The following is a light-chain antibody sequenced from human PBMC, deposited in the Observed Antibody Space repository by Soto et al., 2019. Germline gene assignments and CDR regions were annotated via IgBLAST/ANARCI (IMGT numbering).Light chain of an antibody. CDR1: QSVSSSF. CDR3: EHYCSSPQK. V-gene: IGKV3-20*01. Sequence: EMVLTQSPGTLSLSPGERATLSCRASQSVSSSFLAWYQQKPGQAPRLLIYGASSSATGIPDRFSGSGSGTAFTLTISRLEPEDFAVYDCEHYCSSPQKFGQGTKVEI. J-gene: IGKJ1*01. CDR2: GAS.